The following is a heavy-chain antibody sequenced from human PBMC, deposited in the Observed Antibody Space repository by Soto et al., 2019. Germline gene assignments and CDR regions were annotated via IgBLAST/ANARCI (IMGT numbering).Heavy chain of an antibody. J-gene: IGHJ5*02. CDR3: ARMRLRGGPYNWFDP. CDR1: GYSFTGYW. CDR2: IYPGDSDT. D-gene: IGHD6-25*01. V-gene: IGHV5-51*01. Sequence: PXEFMKISFKGSGYSFTGYWIGWVRQIPGKGLEWMGIIYPGDSDTRYSPSFQGQVTISADKSISTAYLQWSSLKASDTATYYCARMRLRGGPYNWFDPWGQGTLVTVSS.